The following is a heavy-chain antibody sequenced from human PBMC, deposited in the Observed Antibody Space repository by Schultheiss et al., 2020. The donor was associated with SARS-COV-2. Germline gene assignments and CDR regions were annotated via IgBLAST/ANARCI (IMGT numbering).Heavy chain of an antibody. V-gene: IGHV3-23*01. CDR2: IDGGGGSA. CDR3: ARGLGYWFFDL. Sequence: GGSLRLSCAASGFTFSSYEMNWVRQAPGGGLEWVSTIDGGGGSAFYADSVKGRFTISRDNSKNTLYLQMNSLRAEDTAVYYCARGLGYWFFDLWGRGTLVTVSS. CDR1: GFTFSSYE. J-gene: IGHJ2*01.